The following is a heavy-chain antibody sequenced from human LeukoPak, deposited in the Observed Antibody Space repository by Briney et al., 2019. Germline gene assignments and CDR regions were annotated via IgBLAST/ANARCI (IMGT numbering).Heavy chain of an antibody. CDR1: GGSFSGYS. D-gene: IGHD3-22*01. V-gene: IGHV4-34*01. J-gene: IGHJ3*02. CDR2: ITHSVST. Sequence: SETLSLTCAVYGGSFSGYSWSWIRQPPRRGLECVGEITHSVSTNYNPSLKSRVTISVDTSKNQFSLKLSSVTAADTAVYYCARPMEYYYDSRGLIRGAFDIWGQGTMVTVSS. CDR3: ARPMEYYYDSRGLIRGAFDI.